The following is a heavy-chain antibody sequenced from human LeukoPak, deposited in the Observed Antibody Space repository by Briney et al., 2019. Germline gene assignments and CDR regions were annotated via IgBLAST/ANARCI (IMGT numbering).Heavy chain of an antibody. CDR3: AKDQSWTLRRFDY. Sequence: PGGSLRLSCAASGFTFSSYWMHWVRQAPGKGLVWVSRINSDGSTTSYADSVKGRFTVSRDNSKNTLYLQMNSMRGEDTAVYYCAKDQSWTLRRFDYWGQGTLVTVSS. J-gene: IGHJ4*02. V-gene: IGHV3-74*01. D-gene: IGHD3/OR15-3a*01. CDR2: INSDGSTT. CDR1: GFTFSSYW.